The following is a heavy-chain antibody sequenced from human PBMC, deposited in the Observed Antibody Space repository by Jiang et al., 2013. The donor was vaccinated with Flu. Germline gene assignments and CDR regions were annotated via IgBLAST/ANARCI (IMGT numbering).Heavy chain of an antibody. J-gene: IGHJ4*02. CDR3: ARGFSYDTSGYYYYY. CDR1: GDTFSNYA. CDR2: ITPMFGTA. V-gene: IGHV1-69*06. D-gene: IGHD3-22*01. Sequence: EVKKPGSSVKVSCKASGDTFSNYAISWVRQAPGQGLEWMGGITPMFGTANYAQKFRGRVTITADKSASTAYMELSSLRSEDTAVYYCARGFSYDTSGYYYYYWGQGTLVTVSS.